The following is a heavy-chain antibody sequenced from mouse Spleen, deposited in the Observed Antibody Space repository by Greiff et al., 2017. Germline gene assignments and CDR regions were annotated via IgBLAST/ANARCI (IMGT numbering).Heavy chain of an antibody. Sequence: QVQLQQPGAELVKPGASVKLSCKASGYTFTSYWMHWVKQRPGQGLEWIGEIDPSDSYTNYNQKFKGKATLTVDKSSSTAYMQLSSLTSEDSAVYYCARLGITTGYAMDYWGQGTSVTVSS. V-gene: IGHV1-69*02. CDR3: ARLGITTGYAMDY. CDR2: IDPSDSYT. D-gene: IGHD2-4*01. CDR1: GYTFTSYW. J-gene: IGHJ4*01.